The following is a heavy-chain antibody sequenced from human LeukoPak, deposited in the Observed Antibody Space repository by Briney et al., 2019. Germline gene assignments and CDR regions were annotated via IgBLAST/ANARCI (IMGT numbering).Heavy chain of an antibody. D-gene: IGHD1-26*01. CDR3: AKDYGESYYFFDC. J-gene: IGHJ4*02. Sequence: GGSLRLSCVASGFTFNNYAMRWVRQAPGKGLEWVSAISGSGGSTNYADSVKGRFTISRDNSKNTLYLQMNSLRGEDTAVYYCAKDYGESYYFFDCWGQGTLVTVSP. CDR1: GFTFNNYA. CDR2: ISGSGGST. V-gene: IGHV3-23*01.